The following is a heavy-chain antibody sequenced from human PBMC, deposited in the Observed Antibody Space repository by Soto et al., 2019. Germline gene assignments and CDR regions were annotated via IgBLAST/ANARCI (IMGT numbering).Heavy chain of an antibody. D-gene: IGHD3-3*01. CDR3: ARDSPLRFLEWYEDPLAYYYYGMDV. CDR2: IYYSGST. Sequence: SETLSLTCTVSGGSVSSGSYYWSWIRQPPGKGLEWIGYIYYSGSTNYNPSLKSRVTISVDTSKNQFSLKLSSVTAADTAVYYCARDSPLRFLEWYEDPLAYYYYGMDVWGQGTTVTVSS. J-gene: IGHJ6*02. CDR1: GGSVSSGSYY. V-gene: IGHV4-61*01.